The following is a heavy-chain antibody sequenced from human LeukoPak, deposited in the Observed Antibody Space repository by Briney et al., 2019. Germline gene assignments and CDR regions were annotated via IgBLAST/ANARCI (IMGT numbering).Heavy chain of an antibody. CDR1: GYTFASYG. D-gene: IGHD3-22*01. CDR3: ARDRMYSYDSSGYYSPGYWYFDL. CDR2: VSAYNGDT. V-gene: IGHV1-18*01. Sequence: ASVKVSCKASGYTFASYGITWVRQAPGQGLEWMGWVSAYNGDTNYAPKLQGRITMTTDAYTTTAYMELRSLRYDDTAVYYCARDRMYSYDSSGYYSPGYWYFDLWGRGTLVTVSS. J-gene: IGHJ2*01.